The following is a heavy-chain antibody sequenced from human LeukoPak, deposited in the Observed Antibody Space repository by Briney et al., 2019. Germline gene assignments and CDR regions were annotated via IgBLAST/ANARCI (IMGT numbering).Heavy chain of an antibody. D-gene: IGHD2-21*01. CDR2: IYPNSGGT. V-gene: IGHV1-2*02. CDR1: AYTFTGYY. J-gene: IGHJ4*02. CDR3: TRSVRNGHIDY. Sequence: ASVKVSCKASAYTFTGYYMHWVRQAPGQGLEWMGWIYPNSGGTNYAQKFQGRVTMTRSTSISTAYMELSSLRFEDTAVYYCTRSVRNGHIDYWGQGTLVTVSS.